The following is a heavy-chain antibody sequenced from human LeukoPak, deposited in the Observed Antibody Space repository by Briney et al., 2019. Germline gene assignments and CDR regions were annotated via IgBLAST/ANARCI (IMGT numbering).Heavy chain of an antibody. CDR3: AKGDSIAAAGTSSFDY. D-gene: IGHD6-13*01. V-gene: IGHV3-21*04. CDR2: INSSSSYI. CDR1: GFTFSSYS. Sequence: PGGSLRLSCAASGFTFSSYSMNWVRQAPGKGLEWVSSINSSSSYIYYADSVKDRFTISRDNSKNTLYLQMNSLRAEDTAVYYCAKGDSIAAAGTSSFDYWGQGTLVTVSS. J-gene: IGHJ4*02.